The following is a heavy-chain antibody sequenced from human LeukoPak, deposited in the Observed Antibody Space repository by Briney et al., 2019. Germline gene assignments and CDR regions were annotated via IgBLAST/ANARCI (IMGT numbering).Heavy chain of an antibody. Sequence: GRSLRLSCAASGFTFSSYAMHWVRQAPGKGLEWVSFIQYDGSRKNYVDSVKGRFTISRDNSKNTLYLQMFSLRPEDTAVYFCAKDLILWGQGTVVTVSS. CDR1: GFTFSSYA. V-gene: IGHV3-30*04. CDR2: IQYDGSRK. J-gene: IGHJ3*01. CDR3: AKDLIL.